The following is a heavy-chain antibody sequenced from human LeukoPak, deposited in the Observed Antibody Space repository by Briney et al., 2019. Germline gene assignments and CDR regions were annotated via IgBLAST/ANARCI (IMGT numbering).Heavy chain of an antibody. D-gene: IGHD6-13*01. J-gene: IGHJ3*02. CDR1: GFMFSSHW. V-gene: IGHV3-21*01. CDR3: ARDRSSSWYLDAFDI. CDR2: ISSSSSYI. Sequence: GGSLRLSCAASGFMFSSHWMNWVRQAPGKGLEWVSTISSSSSYIYYADSVKGRFTISRDNAKNSLYLQMNGLRAEDTAVYYCARDRSSSWYLDAFDIWGQGTMVTVSS.